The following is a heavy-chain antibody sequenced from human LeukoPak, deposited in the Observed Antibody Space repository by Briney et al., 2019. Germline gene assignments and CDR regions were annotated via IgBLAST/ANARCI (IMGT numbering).Heavy chain of an antibody. D-gene: IGHD3-9*01. CDR3: ARDRQYFDWLLDYYYYYGMDV. V-gene: IGHV3-30-3*01. J-gene: IGHJ6*02. Sequence: GGSLRLSCAASGFTFSSCAMHWVRQAPGKGLEWVVVISYDGSNKYYADSVKGRFTISRDNAKNSLYLQMNSLRAEDTAVYYCARDRQYFDWLLDYYYYYGMDVWGQGTTVTVSS. CDR1: GFTFSSCA. CDR2: ISYDGSNK.